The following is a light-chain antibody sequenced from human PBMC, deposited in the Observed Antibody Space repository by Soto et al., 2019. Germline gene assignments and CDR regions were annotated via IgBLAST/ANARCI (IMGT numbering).Light chain of an antibody. CDR1: QRVSSL. J-gene: IGKJ2*01. CDR2: STS. Sequence: VLTQSPATLSVSPGERVTLSCRASQRVSSLLAWYQQKPGQAPGLLIYSTSTRATGIPARFSGSGSGTEFTLPISSLQSEDFAIYYCQQYHYWPYTFGQGTNLEIK. V-gene: IGKV3-15*01. CDR3: QQYHYWPYT.